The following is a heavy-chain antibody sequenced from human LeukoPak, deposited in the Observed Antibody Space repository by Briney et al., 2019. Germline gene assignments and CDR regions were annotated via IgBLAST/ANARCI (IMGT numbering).Heavy chain of an antibody. J-gene: IGHJ4*02. CDR3: ARVSPEMATIMRWRYFDC. CDR1: GFTFSSYS. V-gene: IGHV3-48*01. Sequence: TGGSLRLSCAASGFTFSSYSMNWVRQAPGKGLDWVSSISSSSSTIYYADSVKGRFTISRDNAKNSLYLQMNSLRAEDTAVYYCARVSPEMATIMRWRYFDCWGQGTLVTVSS. CDR2: ISSSSSTI. D-gene: IGHD5-24*01.